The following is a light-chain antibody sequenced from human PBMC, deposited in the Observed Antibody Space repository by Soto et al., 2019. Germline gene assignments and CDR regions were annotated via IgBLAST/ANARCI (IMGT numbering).Light chain of an antibody. J-gene: IGKJ4*01. CDR2: AAS. CDR1: QGNSNY. V-gene: IGKV1-27*01. CDR3: QKYNSAPLT. Sequence: IWMTQSPSSLPASVGASVTITCRASQGNSNYLAWYQQKPGKVPKLLIYAASTLQSGVPSRFSGSGSGTDFTLTISSXQPEDVATYYCQKYNSAPLTFGGGTKVDIK.